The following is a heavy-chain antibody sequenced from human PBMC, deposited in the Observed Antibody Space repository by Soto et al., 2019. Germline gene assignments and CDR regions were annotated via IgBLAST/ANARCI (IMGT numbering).Heavy chain of an antibody. D-gene: IGHD2-15*01. CDR1: GFTFSSYS. Sequence: GGSLRLSCAASGFTFSSYSMNWVRQAPGKGLEWVSYISSSSSIIYYADSVKGRFIISRDNARNSLYLQMNSLRAEDTAVYFCARDPGGCTGGSCYSWYFDYWGEGTLVTVSS. V-gene: IGHV3-48*01. J-gene: IGHJ4*02. CDR2: ISSSSSII. CDR3: ARDPGGCTGGSCYSWYFDY.